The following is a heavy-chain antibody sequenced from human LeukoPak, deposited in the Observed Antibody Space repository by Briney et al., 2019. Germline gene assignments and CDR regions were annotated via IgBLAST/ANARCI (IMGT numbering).Heavy chain of an antibody. V-gene: IGHV3-21*01. Sequence: PGGSLRLSCAASGFTFSSYSMNWVRQAPGKGLEWVSSISSSSSYIYYADSVKGRFTISRDNAKNSLYLQMNSLRAEDTAVYYCAGRLRREGVGIFYYVRAVGAKGPRVPVPS. D-gene: IGHD3-9*01. CDR1: GFTFSSYS. CDR2: ISSSSSYI. CDR3: AGRLRREGVGIFYYVRAV. J-gene: IGHJ6*04.